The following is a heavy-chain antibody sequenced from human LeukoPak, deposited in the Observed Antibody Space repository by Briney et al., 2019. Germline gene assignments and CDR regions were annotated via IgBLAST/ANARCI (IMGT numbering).Heavy chain of an antibody. CDR3: GRDPNGDYLGAFDF. D-gene: IGHD4-17*01. J-gene: IGHJ3*01. CDR2: ISGNDGRT. CDR1: GFIFSNYF. V-gene: IGHV3-23*01. Sequence: GGFLRLSCAASGFIFSNYFFVWVRQAPGKGLELISGISGNDGRTYFADSVKGRFTISRDNSKNTVYLQMNSLTAEDTAVYYCGRDPNGDYLGAFDFWGQGTMVSVSS.